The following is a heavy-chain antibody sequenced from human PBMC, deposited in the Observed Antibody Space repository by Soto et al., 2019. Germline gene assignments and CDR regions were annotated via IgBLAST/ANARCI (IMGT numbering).Heavy chain of an antibody. CDR3: ARVSLLYDASGHRHGWFDP. CDR2: INHRGST. Sequence: PSETLSLTCTVYGESVSGFHWSWIRQPPGKGLEWIGEINHRGSTTYNPFLKSRVTISVDTSKNQLSLNLTSVAAADTAVYYWARVSLLYDASGHRHGWFDPWGQGTLVIVSS. D-gene: IGHD3-22*01. J-gene: IGHJ5*02. V-gene: IGHV4-34*01. CDR1: GESVSGFH.